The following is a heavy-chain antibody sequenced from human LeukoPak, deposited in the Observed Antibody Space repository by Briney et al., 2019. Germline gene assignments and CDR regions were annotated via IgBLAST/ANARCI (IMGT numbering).Heavy chain of an antibody. J-gene: IGHJ4*02. D-gene: IGHD5-12*01. CDR3: AKVGYSGYDANFDY. V-gene: IGHV3-20*04. CDR1: GFIFDDYD. CDR2: INWNGNTI. Sequence: GGSLRLSCAASGFIFDDYDMNWVRQAPGKGLEWVSHINWNGNTIGYGDSVKGRFTISRDNAKNSLYLQMNSLRAEDTALYYCAKVGYSGYDANFDYWGQGTLVTVSS.